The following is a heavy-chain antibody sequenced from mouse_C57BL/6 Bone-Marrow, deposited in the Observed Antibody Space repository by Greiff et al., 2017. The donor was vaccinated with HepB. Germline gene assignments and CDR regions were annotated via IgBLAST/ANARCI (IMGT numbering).Heavy chain of an antibody. CDR2: INPGSGGT. Sequence: QVQLQQSGAELVRPGASVKVSCKASGYAFTNYLIEWVKQRPGQGLEWIGVINPGSGGTNYNEKFKGKATLTADKSSSTAYMQLRSLTSEDSAVYCGARERAYGNYGGYFDYWGQGTTLTVSS. D-gene: IGHD2-1*01. CDR1: GYAFTNYL. V-gene: IGHV1-54*01. CDR3: ARERAYGNYGGYFDY. J-gene: IGHJ2*01.